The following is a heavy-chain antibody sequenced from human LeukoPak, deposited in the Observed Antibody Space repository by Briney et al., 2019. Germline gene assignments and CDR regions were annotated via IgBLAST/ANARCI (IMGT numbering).Heavy chain of an antibody. CDR3: ARDADPATGIAAAGSAFDI. V-gene: IGHV3-53*01. J-gene: IGHJ3*02. CDR2: IYSGGST. D-gene: IGHD6-13*01. CDR1: GFTVSSNY. Sequence: GGSLRLSCAASGFTVSSNYMSWVRQAPGKGLEWVSVIYSGGSTCYADSVKGRFTISRDNSKNTLYLQMNSLRAEDTAVYYCARDADPATGIAAAGSAFDIWGQGTMVTVSS.